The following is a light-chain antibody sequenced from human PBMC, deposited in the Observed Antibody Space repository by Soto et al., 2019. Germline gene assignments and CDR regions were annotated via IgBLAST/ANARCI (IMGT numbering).Light chain of an antibody. J-gene: IGLJ2*01. Sequence: QSAPTQPPSASGSPGQSATISCTGSSSDIGAYRFVSWYQQYPGKAPKLIIYEVTKRPSGVPDRFSGSKSGNTASLTVSGLQTEDDADYYCSSYAGSSTWVFGGGTQLTVL. V-gene: IGLV2-8*01. CDR1: SSDIGAYRF. CDR2: EVT. CDR3: SSYAGSSTWV.